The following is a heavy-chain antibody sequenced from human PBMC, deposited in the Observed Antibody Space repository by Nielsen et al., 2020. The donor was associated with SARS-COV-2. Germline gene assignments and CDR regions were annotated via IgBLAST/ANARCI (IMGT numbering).Heavy chain of an antibody. CDR3: AKDIGGSYLEDYFDY. J-gene: IGHJ4*02. Sequence: GGSLRLSCAASGFTFSSYAMHWVRQAPGKGLEWVAVISYDGSNKYYADSVKGRFTISRDNSKNTLYLQMNSLRAEDTALYYCAKDIGGSYLEDYFDYWGQGTLVTVSS. V-gene: IGHV3-30-3*01. D-gene: IGHD1-26*01. CDR2: ISYDGSNK. CDR1: GFTFSSYA.